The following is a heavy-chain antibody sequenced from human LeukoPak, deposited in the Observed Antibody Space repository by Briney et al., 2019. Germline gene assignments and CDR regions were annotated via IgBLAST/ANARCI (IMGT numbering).Heavy chain of an antibody. D-gene: IGHD1-26*01. J-gene: IGHJ4*02. CDR2: IRQDGGEN. CDR3: ARDLGIDRFDC. V-gene: IGHV3-7*01. CDR1: GFTFSNYW. Sequence: PEGSLRLSCAASGFTFSNYWMSWVRQAPGKGLGWVANIRQDGGENYYMDSVKGRFTVPRDNAKNSLFLQMNSVTADDTAVYYCARDLGIDRFDCWGQGTLVTVSS.